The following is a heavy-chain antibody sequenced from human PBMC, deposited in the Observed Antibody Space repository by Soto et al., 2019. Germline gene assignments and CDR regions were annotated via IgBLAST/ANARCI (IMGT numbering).Heavy chain of an antibody. Sequence: SETLSLTCAVYGGSFSGYYWSWIRQPPGKGLEWIGEINHSGSTNYNPSLKSRVTISVDTSKNQFSLKLSSVTAADTAVYYCARGLLLGPLYCSGGSCYRSDAFDIWGQGTMVTVSS. CDR2: INHSGST. V-gene: IGHV4-34*01. CDR3: ARGLLLGPLYCSGGSCYRSDAFDI. CDR1: GGSFSGYY. J-gene: IGHJ3*02. D-gene: IGHD2-15*01.